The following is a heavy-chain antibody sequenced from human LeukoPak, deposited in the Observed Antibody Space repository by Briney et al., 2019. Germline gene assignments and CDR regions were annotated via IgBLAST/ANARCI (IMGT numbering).Heavy chain of an antibody. D-gene: IGHD4-17*01. J-gene: IGHJ4*02. V-gene: IGHV4-4*07. CDR1: GGSISIYN. CDR2: IYTSGTT. CDR3: ARLSTVTTSFDY. Sequence: SETLSLTCTVSGGSISIYNWSWIRQPAGKGLEWIGRIYTSGTTHYNPSLKSRVTMSVDTSKNQFSLKLSSVTAADTAVYYCARLSTVTTSFDYWGQGTLVTVSS.